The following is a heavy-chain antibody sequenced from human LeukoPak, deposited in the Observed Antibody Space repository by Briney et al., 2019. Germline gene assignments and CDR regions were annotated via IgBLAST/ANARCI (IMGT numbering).Heavy chain of an antibody. J-gene: IGHJ5*02. Sequence: SETLSLTCTVSRGSVTSYHWIWIRQPPGKGLEWIGHIYSNGSTNYGPSLRSRVTLSVPTSKNELSLQLRSLTAADTAVYHCAKQVAGSDAWFDPWGQGTLVTVSS. V-gene: IGHV4-4*09. CDR1: RGSVTSYH. CDR3: AKQVAGSDAWFDP. CDR2: IYSNGST. D-gene: IGHD6-19*01.